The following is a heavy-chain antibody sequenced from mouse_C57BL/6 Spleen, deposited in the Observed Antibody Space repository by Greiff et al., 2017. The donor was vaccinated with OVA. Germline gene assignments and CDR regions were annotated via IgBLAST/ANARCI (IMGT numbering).Heavy chain of an antibody. CDR1: GFSLTSYG. J-gene: IGHJ3*01. D-gene: IGHD1-1*01. Sequence: VQLQQSGPGLVQPSQSLSITCTVSGFSLTSYGVHWVRQSPGKGLEWLGVIWSGGSTDYNAAFISRLSISKDNSKSQVFFKMNSLQADDTAIYYCARMNGSSYGFAYWGQGTLVTVSA. CDR2: IWSGGST. CDR3: ARMNGSSYGFAY. V-gene: IGHV2-2*01.